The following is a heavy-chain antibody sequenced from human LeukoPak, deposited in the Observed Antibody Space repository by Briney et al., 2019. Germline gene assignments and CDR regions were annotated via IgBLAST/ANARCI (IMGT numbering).Heavy chain of an antibody. V-gene: IGHV4-38-2*02. Sequence: PSETLSLTCTVSGYSISSGYYWGWIRQPPGKGLEWIGSIYYSGSTYYNPSLKSRVTISVDTPKNQFSLKLSSVTAADTAVYYCARTYSSSWYPFDYWGQGTLVTVSS. CDR1: GYSISSGYY. CDR3: ARTYSSSWYPFDY. D-gene: IGHD6-13*01. CDR2: IYYSGST. J-gene: IGHJ4*02.